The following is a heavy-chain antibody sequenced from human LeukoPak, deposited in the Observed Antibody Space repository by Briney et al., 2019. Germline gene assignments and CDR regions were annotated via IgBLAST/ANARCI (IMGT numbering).Heavy chain of an antibody. V-gene: IGHV4-59*01. D-gene: IGHD1-1*01. CDR3: ARWMGTWNAFDI. CDR2: IYYTGST. J-gene: IGHJ3*02. Sequence: AETLSLTCTVSGDSITNFCWNWIRQPPGKGLEWIGYIYYTGSTTFNPSLKSRVTMSVDTSKNQFSLKLSSVTAADTAVYFCARWMGTWNAFDIWGQGTVVTVSS. CDR1: GDSITNFC.